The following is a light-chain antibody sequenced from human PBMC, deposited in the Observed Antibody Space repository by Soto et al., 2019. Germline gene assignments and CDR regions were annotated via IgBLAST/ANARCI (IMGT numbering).Light chain of an antibody. V-gene: IGKV3-15*01. CDR3: QQYNDWPRT. J-gene: IGKJ1*01. Sequence: EIVITQSPATLSVSQVERATLSFSASESVSSKLAWYQQKPGQAPRLLMYDASTRATGFPARFSGSGSGTEFTLTLSSLQSEDFAVYYCQQYNDWPRTFGQGTKVDIK. CDR1: ESVSSK. CDR2: DAS.